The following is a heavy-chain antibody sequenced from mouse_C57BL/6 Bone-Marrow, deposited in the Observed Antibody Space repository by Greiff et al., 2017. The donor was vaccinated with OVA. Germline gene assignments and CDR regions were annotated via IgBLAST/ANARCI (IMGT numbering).Heavy chain of an antibody. Sequence: EVKLMESGPGLAKPSQTLSLTCSVTGYSITSDYWNWIRKFPGNKLEYMGYISYSGSTYYNPSLKSRISITRDTSKNQYYLQLNSVTTEDTATYYCARYPSYSNYAMDYWGQGTSVTVSS. J-gene: IGHJ4*01. V-gene: IGHV3-8*01. CDR1: GYSITSDY. CDR2: ISYSGST. D-gene: IGHD2-5*01. CDR3: ARYPSYSNYAMDY.